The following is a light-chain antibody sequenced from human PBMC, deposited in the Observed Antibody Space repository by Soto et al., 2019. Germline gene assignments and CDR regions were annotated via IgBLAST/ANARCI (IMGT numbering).Light chain of an antibody. CDR2: LAS. Sequence: IQLTQSPSSLSASVGDRVTITCRASQVIIKYLAWYQQKPGTAPKLLIYLASTLQGGVPSRFSGSGSGTDFSLTISSLQPEDVATYYCQYLNSFPLTFGGGTKVEIK. J-gene: IGKJ4*01. V-gene: IGKV1-9*01. CDR3: QYLNSFPLT. CDR1: QVIIKY.